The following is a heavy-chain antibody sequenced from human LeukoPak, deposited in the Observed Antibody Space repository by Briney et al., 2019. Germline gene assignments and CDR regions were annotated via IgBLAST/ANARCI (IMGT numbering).Heavy chain of an antibody. CDR1: GFTVDDYA. V-gene: IGHV3-9*01. Sequence: GGSLRLSCAASGFTVDDYAMHWVRQAPGKGLEWVPGVSWNSGSIGYAEFVKGRFTISRDNGKNSLCLQMNSLRDKDTAVYYCARDRITMIVVRPLGVDYGGQGTLVTVSS. J-gene: IGHJ4*02. D-gene: IGHD3-22*01. CDR3: ARDRITMIVVRPLGVDY. CDR2: VSWNSGSI.